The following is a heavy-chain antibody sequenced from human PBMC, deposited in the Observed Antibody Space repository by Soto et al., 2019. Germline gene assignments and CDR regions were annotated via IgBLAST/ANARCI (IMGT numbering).Heavy chain of an antibody. CDR3: ARVPVYYYGSGSSP. CDR1: GGTFSSYT. Sequence: QVQLVQSGAEVKKPGSSVKVSCKASGGTFSSYTISWLRQAPGQGLEWMGRILPLLGIANYERKFQGRVTIPADKSTSTAYMELSSLRSEDTAVYYCARVPVYYYGSGSSPWGQGTLVTVS. J-gene: IGHJ5*02. D-gene: IGHD3-10*01. V-gene: IGHV1-69*02. CDR2: ILPLLGIA.